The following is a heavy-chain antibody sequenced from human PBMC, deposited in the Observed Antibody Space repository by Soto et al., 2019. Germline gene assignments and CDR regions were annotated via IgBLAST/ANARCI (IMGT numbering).Heavy chain of an antibody. D-gene: IGHD5-18*01. CDR1: GGSFNSDGYY. CDR2: IYSSGTT. CDR3: ARGSRDTALALPRFAF. Sequence: QVQLQESGPGLVKPSQTLSLTCTVSGGSFNSDGYYWSWIRQHPEKCLEWIGYIYSSGTTSYNPSLRSRFAKSMYTSKNQYALELTSVTAADTAVYFCARGSRDTALALPRFAFWGQGTLVTVSS. J-gene: IGHJ4*02. V-gene: IGHV4-31*03.